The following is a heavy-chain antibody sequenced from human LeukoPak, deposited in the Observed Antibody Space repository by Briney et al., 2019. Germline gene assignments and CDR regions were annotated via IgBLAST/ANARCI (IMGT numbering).Heavy chain of an antibody. CDR2: ISYDGSNK. J-gene: IGHJ4*02. V-gene: IGHV3-30-3*01. CDR3: ASSTMVRGVAPDY. CDR1: GFTFSSYA. Sequence: GRSLRLSCAASGFTFSSYAMHWVRQAPGQGLEWVAVISYDGSNKYYADSVKGRFTISRDNSKNTLYLQMNSLRAEDTAVYYCASSTMVRGVAPDYWGQGTLVTVSS. D-gene: IGHD3-10*01.